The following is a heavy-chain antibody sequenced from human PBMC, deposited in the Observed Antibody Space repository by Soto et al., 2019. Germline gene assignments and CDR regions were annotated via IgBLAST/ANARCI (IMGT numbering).Heavy chain of an antibody. CDR3: ATGLVKQWLATDYDYDGMDV. CDR2: TYYRSKWYN. V-gene: IGHV6-1*01. D-gene: IGHD6-19*01. CDR1: DDRVSSNSAA. J-gene: IGHJ6*04. Sequence: PSQNLSLTCAISDDRVSSNSAAWNWIRQSPSRGLEWLGRTYYRSKWYNDYAVSVKSRITINPDTSKNPFSLQLNSVSPEDTAVYYCATGLVKQWLATDYDYDGMDVGGKGTTVTVSS.